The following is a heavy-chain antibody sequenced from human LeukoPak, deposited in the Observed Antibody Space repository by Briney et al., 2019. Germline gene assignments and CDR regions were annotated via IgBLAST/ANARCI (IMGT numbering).Heavy chain of an antibody. V-gene: IGHV3-23*01. CDR3: AKDLYGDYGSDY. J-gene: IGHJ4*02. CDR2: ISGSGGST. Sequence: GGSLRLSCAASGLTFNYYAMSWVRQAPGKGLEWVSAISGSGGSTYYADSVKGRFTISRDNSKNTLYLQMNSLRAEDTAVYYCAKDLYGDYGSDYWGQGTLVTVSS. D-gene: IGHD4-17*01. CDR1: GLTFNYYA.